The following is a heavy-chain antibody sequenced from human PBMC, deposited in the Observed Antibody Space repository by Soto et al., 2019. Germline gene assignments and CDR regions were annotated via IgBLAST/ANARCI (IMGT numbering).Heavy chain of an antibody. D-gene: IGHD3-22*01. J-gene: IGHJ4*01. CDR1: GFTFSTYA. V-gene: IGHV3-23*01. CDR3: AKDLDDTSGYFHFDY. CDR2: ITDSGDST. Sequence: GGSLRLSCAASGFTFSTYAMTWVRQAPGKGLEWVSSITDSGDSTYYADSVKGRFTISRDNSKNTLYLQMNSLRAEDTAVYYCAKDLDDTSGYFHFDYWGQGTLVTVSS.